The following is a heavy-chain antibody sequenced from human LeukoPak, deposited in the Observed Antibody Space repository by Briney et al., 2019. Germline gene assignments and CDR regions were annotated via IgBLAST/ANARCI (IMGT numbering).Heavy chain of an antibody. CDR1: GGTFSSYA. CDR3: ARAYDSSEFGFDY. CDR2: IIPIFGTA. Sequence: ASVKVSCKASGGTFSSYAISWVQQAPGQGLEWMGGIIPIFGTANYAQKFQGRVTITADESTSTAYMELSSLRSEDTAVYYCARAYDSSEFGFDYWGQGTLVTVSS. D-gene: IGHD3-22*01. J-gene: IGHJ4*02. V-gene: IGHV1-69*13.